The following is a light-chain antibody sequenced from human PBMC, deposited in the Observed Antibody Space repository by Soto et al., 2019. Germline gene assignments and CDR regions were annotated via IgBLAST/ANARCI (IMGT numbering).Light chain of an antibody. CDR1: QSVSNNY. CDR3: QQYGSSGT. Sequence: VLTQSPGTLSLSPGERATLSCRASQSVSNNYLAWYQQKPGQAPRLLIYGASNRATGIPDRFSGSGSVTVFTLTISRLEPEDFAVYYCQQYGSSGTFGQGTKVDIK. J-gene: IGKJ1*01. V-gene: IGKV3-20*01. CDR2: GAS.